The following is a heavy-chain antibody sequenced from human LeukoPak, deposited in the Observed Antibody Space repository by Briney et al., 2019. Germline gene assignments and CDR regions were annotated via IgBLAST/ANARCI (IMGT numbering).Heavy chain of an antibody. Sequence: SETLSLTCTVSGGSNSSYYWSWIRQPPGKGLEWIGYIYYSGSTYYNPSLKSRVTISVDTSKNQFSLKLSSVTAADTAVYYCARETPTGPFDYWGQGTLVTVSS. J-gene: IGHJ4*02. V-gene: IGHV4-30-4*08. CDR1: GGSNSSYY. CDR3: ARETPTGPFDY. D-gene: IGHD3-10*01. CDR2: IYYSGST.